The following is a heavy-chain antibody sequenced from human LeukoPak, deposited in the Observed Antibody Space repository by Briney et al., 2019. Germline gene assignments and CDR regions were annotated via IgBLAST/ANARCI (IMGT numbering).Heavy chain of an antibody. CDR1: GGSVITSSYY. J-gene: IGHJ3*01. CDR3: ARRNYNYPYSTPD. V-gene: IGHV4-39*07. D-gene: IGHD1-1*01. CDR2: IYYSGST. Sequence: PSETLSLTCTVSGGSVITSSYYWGWIRQPPGKGLEWIASIYYSGSTYYNPSLETRVTISVDSSKNQFSLKLSSVTAADTAVYYCARRNYNYPYSTPDWGQGTMVTVSS.